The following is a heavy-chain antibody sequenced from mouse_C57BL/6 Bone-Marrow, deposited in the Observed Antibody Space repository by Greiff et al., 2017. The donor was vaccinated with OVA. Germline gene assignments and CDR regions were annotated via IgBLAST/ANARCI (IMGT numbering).Heavy chain of an antibody. CDR3: ARDWEDFDY. Sequence: EVQLQQSGPELVKPGASVKISCKASGYSFTGYYMNWVKQSPEKSLEWIGEINPCTGGTTYNQKFKAKATLTVDKSSSTAYMQLKSLTSEDSAVYYCARDWEDFDYWGQGTTLTVSS. CDR2: INPCTGGT. V-gene: IGHV1-42*01. CDR1: GYSFTGYY. D-gene: IGHD4-1*01. J-gene: IGHJ2*01.